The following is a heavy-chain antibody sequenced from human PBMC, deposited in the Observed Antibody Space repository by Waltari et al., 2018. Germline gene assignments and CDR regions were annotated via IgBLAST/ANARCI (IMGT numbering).Heavy chain of an antibody. V-gene: IGHV4-38-2*02. D-gene: IGHD4-17*01. CDR3: AREGDYGDLGY. CDR1: GYSISRGYY. Sequence: QVQLQESGPGLVKPSETLSLTCAVSGYSISRGYYWGWIRQPPGKGLEWIGSIYHSGSTYYNPSLKSRVTISVDTSKNQFSLKLSSVTAADTAVYYCAREGDYGDLGYWGQGTLVTVSS. CDR2: IYHSGST. J-gene: IGHJ4*02.